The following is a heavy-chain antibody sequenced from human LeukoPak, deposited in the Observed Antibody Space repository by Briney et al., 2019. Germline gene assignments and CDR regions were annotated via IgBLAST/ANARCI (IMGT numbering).Heavy chain of an antibody. CDR3: ARGVAARPYYYYYGMDV. CDR2: IYYSGST. J-gene: IGHJ6*02. Sequence: SQTLSLTCTVSGGSISSGGYYWSWIRQHPGKGLEWIGYIYYSGSTYYNPSLKSRVTISVDTSKNQFSLKLSSVTAADTAVYYCARGVAARPYYYYYGMDVWGQGTTVTVSS. V-gene: IGHV4-31*03. D-gene: IGHD6-6*01. CDR1: GGSISSGGYY.